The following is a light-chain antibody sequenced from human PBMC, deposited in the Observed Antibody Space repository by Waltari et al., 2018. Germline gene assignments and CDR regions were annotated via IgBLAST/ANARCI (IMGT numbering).Light chain of an antibody. CDR2: EVT. J-gene: IGLJ2*01. V-gene: IGLV2-8*01. CDR3: SSYAGSNYVA. Sequence: QSALTQPPSASGSPGKSVTITCPATTSAIGGYNYFPWYQQRPGKAPKLLSYEVTKRPSGVPDRFSGSKSANTASLTVSGLQAEDEADYYCSSYAGSNYVAFGGGTKLTVL. CDR1: TSAIGGYNY.